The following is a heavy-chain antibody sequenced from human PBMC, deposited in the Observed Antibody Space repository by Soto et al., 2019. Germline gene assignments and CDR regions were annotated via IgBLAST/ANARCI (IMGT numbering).Heavy chain of an antibody. V-gene: IGHV3-9*01. J-gene: IGHJ4*02. CDR1: GFTFENYA. D-gene: IGHD4-4*01. Sequence: EVQLVESGGGLVQPGRSLRLSCAASGFTFENYAMHWVRQAPGKGLEWVSGISWHSGNLGYADSVRGRLTISRDNAKNSLYLQMNSLRPEDTGLYYCAKDKVYSNYEHYFDDWGQGTLVTVSS. CDR2: ISWHSGNL. CDR3: AKDKVYSNYEHYFDD.